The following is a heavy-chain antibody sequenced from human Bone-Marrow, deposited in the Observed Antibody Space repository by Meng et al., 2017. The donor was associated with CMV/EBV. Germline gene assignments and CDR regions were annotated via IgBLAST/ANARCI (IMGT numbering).Heavy chain of an antibody. Sequence: GESLKISCAASGFTFSSYSMNWVRQAPGKGLEWVSSISSSSSYIYYADSVKGRFTISRDNAKNSLYLQMNSMSAEDTAVYYCARLWGVRGYYFDYWGQGTLVTVSS. J-gene: IGHJ4*02. CDR2: ISSSSSYI. CDR3: ARLWGVRGYYFDY. V-gene: IGHV3-21*01. CDR1: GFTFSSYS. D-gene: IGHD3-10*01.